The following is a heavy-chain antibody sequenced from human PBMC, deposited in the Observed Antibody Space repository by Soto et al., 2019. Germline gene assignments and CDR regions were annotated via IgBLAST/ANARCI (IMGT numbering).Heavy chain of an antibody. J-gene: IGHJ4*02. V-gene: IGHV3-30-3*01. CDR2: ISSDGSNK. D-gene: IGHD3-10*01. CDR3: VRNYYGSGSYLGPFGY. CDR1: GCTFSSYA. Sequence: GSLGLPCTASGCTFSSYAMHWIRQAPGKGLEWVAVISSDGSNKYYADSMKRRFTISRDNSENTVSLPINSLRPEDTAVAFCVRNYYGSGSYLGPFGYWGQGTLVTVSS.